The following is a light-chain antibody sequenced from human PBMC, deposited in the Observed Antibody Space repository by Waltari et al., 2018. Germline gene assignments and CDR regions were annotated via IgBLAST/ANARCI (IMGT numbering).Light chain of an antibody. CDR1: SSNIASNY. CDR2: DNN. CDR3: GTCDSSLSAWV. J-gene: IGLJ3*02. V-gene: IGLV1-51*01. Sequence: QSVLTQPPSVSAAPGQTVTISCSGSSSNIASNYVSWYQHLPGTAPKLLIYDNNKRRSEIPDRFSGSKSGTSATLGITGLQTGDEADYYCGTCDSSLSAWVFGGGTKLAVL.